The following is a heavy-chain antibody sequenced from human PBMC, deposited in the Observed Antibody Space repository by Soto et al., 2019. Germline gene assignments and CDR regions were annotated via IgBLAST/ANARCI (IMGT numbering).Heavy chain of an antibody. J-gene: IGHJ6*02. V-gene: IGHV3-30-3*01. Sequence: GGSLRLSCAASGFTFSSYAMHWVRQAPGKGLEWVAVISYDGSNKYYADSVKGRFTISRDNSKNTLYLQMNSLRAEDTAVYYCARVRVPKPRGMDVWGQGTTVTVSS. CDR1: GFTFSSYA. CDR2: ISYDGSNK. CDR3: ARVRVPKPRGMDV.